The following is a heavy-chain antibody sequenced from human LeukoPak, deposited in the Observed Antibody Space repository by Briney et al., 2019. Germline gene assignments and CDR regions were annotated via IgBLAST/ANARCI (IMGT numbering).Heavy chain of an antibody. CDR3: ARVNTYYYDSSGAETLDY. CDR1: GGSISSGGHY. J-gene: IGHJ4*02. Sequence: PSETLSLTCTVSGGSISSGGHYWSWIRQHPGKGLEWIGYIYYSGSTYYNPSLKSRVTISVDTSKNQFSLKLSSVTAADTAVYYCARVNTYYYDSSGAETLDYWGQGTLVTVSS. V-gene: IGHV4-31*03. D-gene: IGHD3-22*01. CDR2: IYYSGST.